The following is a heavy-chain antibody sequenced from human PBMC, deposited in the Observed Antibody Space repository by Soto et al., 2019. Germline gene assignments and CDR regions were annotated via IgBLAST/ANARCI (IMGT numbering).Heavy chain of an antibody. Sequence: LGESLKISCKGSGYSFTSYWISWVRQMPGKGLEWMGRIDPSDSYTNYSPSFQGHVTISADKSISTAYLQWSSLKASDTAMYYCASPSSSSFAYYYYGMDVWGQGTTVTVSS. CDR3: ASPSSSSFAYYYYGMDV. J-gene: IGHJ6*02. CDR1: GYSFTSYW. CDR2: IDPSDSYT. D-gene: IGHD6-6*01. V-gene: IGHV5-10-1*01.